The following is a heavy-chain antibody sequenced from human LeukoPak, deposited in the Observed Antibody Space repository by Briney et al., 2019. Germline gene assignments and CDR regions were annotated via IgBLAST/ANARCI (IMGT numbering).Heavy chain of an antibody. CDR3: AKGGNYCTGGVCYYYYMDV. V-gene: IGHV3-23*01. CDR1: GFTFSSYA. CDR2: ISGSGCST. D-gene: IGHD2-8*02. J-gene: IGHJ6*03. Sequence: PGGSLRLSFAASGFTFSSYAMSWVRQAPGKGLEWVSAISGSGCSTDYGDSGKGRLTISGDNSKNTLYLQMNSLRAEDTAVYYCAKGGNYCTGGVCYYYYMDVWGKGTTVTVSS.